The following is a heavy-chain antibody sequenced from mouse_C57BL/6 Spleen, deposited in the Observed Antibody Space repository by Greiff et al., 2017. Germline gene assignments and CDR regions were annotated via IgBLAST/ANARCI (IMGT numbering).Heavy chain of an antibody. Sequence: VQLQQPGAELVRPGSSVKLSCKASGYTFTSYWMDWVKQRPGQGLEWIGNIYPSDSETHYNQKFKDKATLTVDKSSSTAYMQLSSLTSEDSAVYYCARGDDYGLEYWGKGTTLTVSS. CDR2: IYPSDSET. D-gene: IGHD1-1*01. CDR1: GYTFTSYW. CDR3: ARGDDYGLEY. V-gene: IGHV1-61*01. J-gene: IGHJ2*01.